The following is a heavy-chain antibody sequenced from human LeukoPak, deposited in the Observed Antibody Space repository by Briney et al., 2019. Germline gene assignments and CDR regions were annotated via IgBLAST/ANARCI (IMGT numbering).Heavy chain of an antibody. D-gene: IGHD3-22*01. Sequence: SETLSLTCTVSGGSISSYYWSWIRQPPGKGLEWIGYIYYSGSTNYNPSLKSRVTISVDTSKNQFSLKLSSVTAADTAVYYCAREQIASLPPYWYFDLWGRGTLVTVSS. CDR1: GGSISSYY. CDR2: IYYSGST. V-gene: IGHV4-59*01. CDR3: AREQIASLPPYWYFDL. J-gene: IGHJ2*01.